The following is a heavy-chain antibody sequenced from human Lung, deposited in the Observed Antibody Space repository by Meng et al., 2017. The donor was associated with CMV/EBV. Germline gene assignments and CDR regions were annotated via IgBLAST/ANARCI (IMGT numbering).Heavy chain of an antibody. Sequence: SXTXSLXCTVSGASISSNYWSWSRRPPGKGLEYIGSISSTGYLEYSPSLKGRVTISLDTSKNHFSLKLTSVTAADTAMYYCAGPDDKGSSPHDPFDICGQGTXVTVSS. CDR1: GASISSNY. V-gene: IGHV4-59*01. J-gene: IGHJ3*02. CDR3: AGPDDKGSSPHDPFDI. CDR2: ISSTGYL. D-gene: IGHD1-1*01.